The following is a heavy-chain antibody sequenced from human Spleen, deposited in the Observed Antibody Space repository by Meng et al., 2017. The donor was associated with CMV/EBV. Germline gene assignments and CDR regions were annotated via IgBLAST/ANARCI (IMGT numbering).Heavy chain of an antibody. V-gene: IGHV5-51*01. CDR1: GYTFTSYW. J-gene: IGHJ5*01. D-gene: IGHD2-15*01. CDR2: IYAGDSDA. Sequence: GGSLRLSCKGSGYTFTSYWIHWVRQMPGKELEWMGSIYAGDSDARYSPSFQGQVIFSVDKSITTAYLQWSTLKASDSAIYYCAKQGSMSWFDSWGRGTQVTVSS. CDR3: AKQGSMSWFDS.